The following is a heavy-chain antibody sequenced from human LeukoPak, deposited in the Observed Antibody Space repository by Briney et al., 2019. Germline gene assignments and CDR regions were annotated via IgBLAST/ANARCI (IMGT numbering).Heavy chain of an antibody. CDR1: GFTFSSYA. J-gene: IGHJ4*02. CDR3: AKSRLRVYYFDY. D-gene: IGHD4-17*01. CDR2: ISGSGGST. Sequence: GGSLRLSCAASGFTFSSYAMSWVRQATGRGLEWVSAISGSGGSTYYADSVKGRFTISRDNSKNTLYLQMNSLRAEDTAVYYCAKSRLRVYYFDYWGQGTLVTVSS. V-gene: IGHV3-23*01.